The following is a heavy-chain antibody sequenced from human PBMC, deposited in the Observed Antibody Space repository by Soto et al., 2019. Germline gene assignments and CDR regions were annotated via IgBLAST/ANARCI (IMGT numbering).Heavy chain of an antibody. Sequence: ASVKVSCKASGYTFTSYAMHWVRQAPGQRLEWMGWINAGSGNTKYSQKFQGRVTITRDTSASTAYMELSSLRSEDTAVYYCARGSSGWYYFDYWGQGTLVTVSS. CDR3: ARGSSGWYYFDY. CDR1: GYTFTSYA. J-gene: IGHJ4*02. D-gene: IGHD6-19*01. CDR2: INAGSGNT. V-gene: IGHV1-3*01.